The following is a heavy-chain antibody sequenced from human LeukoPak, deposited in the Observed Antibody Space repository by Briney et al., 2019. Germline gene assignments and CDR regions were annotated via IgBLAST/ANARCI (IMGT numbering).Heavy chain of an antibody. Sequence: SETLSLTCTVSGGSISSYYWSWIRQPPGKGLEWIGYIYYSGSTNYNPSLKSRVTISVGTSKNQFSLKLSSVTAADTAVYYCARDPFLAGYFDYWGQGTLVTVSS. CDR3: ARDPFLAGYFDY. J-gene: IGHJ4*02. CDR2: IYYSGST. CDR1: GGSISSYY. D-gene: IGHD2/OR15-2a*01. V-gene: IGHV4-59*01.